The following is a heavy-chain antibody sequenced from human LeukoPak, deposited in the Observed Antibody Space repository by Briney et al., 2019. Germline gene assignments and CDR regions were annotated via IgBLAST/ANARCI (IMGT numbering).Heavy chain of an antibody. V-gene: IGHV1-2*02. J-gene: IGHJ4*02. Sequence: ASVKVSCKASGYTFTDYYMHWVRQAPGQGLEWIGWINPNSGGTNYAQKFQGRVTMTRDTSISTAYMELSRLRSDDTAVYYCARGLDYGDGVWNFDYWGQGTLVTVSS. CDR1: GYTFTDYY. CDR3: ARGLDYGDGVWNFDY. D-gene: IGHD4-17*01. CDR2: INPNSGGT.